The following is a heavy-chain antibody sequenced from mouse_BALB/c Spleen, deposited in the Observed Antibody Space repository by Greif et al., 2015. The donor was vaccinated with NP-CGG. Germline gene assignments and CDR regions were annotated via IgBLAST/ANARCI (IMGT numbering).Heavy chain of an antibody. V-gene: IGHV1-7*01. D-gene: IGHD1-1*01. CDR2: INPSTGYT. J-gene: IGHJ2*01. CDR1: GYTFTSYW. CDR3: ASYYGSSYFDH. Sequence: QVQLQQSGAELAKPGASVKMSCKASGYTFTSYWMHWVKQRPGQGLEWIGYINPSTGYTEYNQKFKDKATLTADKSSSTAYMQLSSLTSEDSAVYYCASYYGSSYFDHWGQGTTLTVSS.